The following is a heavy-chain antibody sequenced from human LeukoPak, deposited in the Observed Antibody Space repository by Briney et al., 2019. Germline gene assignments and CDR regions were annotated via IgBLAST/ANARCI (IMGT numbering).Heavy chain of an antibody. V-gene: IGHV4-34*01. CDR3: ARGSDFWSRQFDY. D-gene: IGHD3-3*01. CDR2: INHSGST. CDR1: GGSFSGYY. J-gene: IGHJ4*02. Sequence: SQTLSLTCAVYGGSFSGYYWSWIRQPPGKGLEWIGEINHSGSTNYNPSLKSRVTISVDTSKNQFSLKLSSVTAADTAVYYCARGSDFWSRQFDYWGQGTLVTVSS.